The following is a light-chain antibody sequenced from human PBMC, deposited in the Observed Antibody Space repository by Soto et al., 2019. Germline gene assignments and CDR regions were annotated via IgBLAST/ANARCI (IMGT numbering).Light chain of an antibody. CDR1: TSNIGNNF. CDR2: GNN. Sequence: QSVLTQPPSVSAAPGQKVAISCSGTTSNIGNNFVSWFQQLPGTAPRLLIYGNNKRTSGIPDRFSASRSGTSATLGITGLQTGDEADYYCGTWDISLGVGVFGGGTKLTVL. J-gene: IGLJ3*02. CDR3: GTWDISLGVGV. V-gene: IGLV1-51*02.